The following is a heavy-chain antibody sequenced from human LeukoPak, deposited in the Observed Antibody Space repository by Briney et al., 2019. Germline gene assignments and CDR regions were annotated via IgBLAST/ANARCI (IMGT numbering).Heavy chain of an antibody. Sequence: GGSLRLSCAASGFTLSSHWMSWVRQAPGKGLEWVANIKQDGSEKYYVGSVKGRFTLSRDNAKNSMCLQMNSLRAEDTAVYYCARWEIRGTAHQLDYWGQGTLVTVSS. CDR3: ARWEIRGTAHQLDY. CDR1: GFTLSSHW. D-gene: IGHD1-7*01. CDR2: IKQDGSEK. J-gene: IGHJ4*02. V-gene: IGHV3-7*01.